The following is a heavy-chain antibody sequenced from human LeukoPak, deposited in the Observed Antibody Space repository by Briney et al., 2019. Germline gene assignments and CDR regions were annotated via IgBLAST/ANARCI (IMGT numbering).Heavy chain of an antibody. Sequence: PGGSLRLSCAASGFNFKTYSMNWVRQAPGRGLEWLSYISGGSKTIYYADSVKGRFTISRDNAKNTLYLQMNSLRAEDTAVYYCARDGYVRYSGDWGQGTLVTVSS. CDR1: GFNFKTYS. D-gene: IGHD1-26*01. V-gene: IGHV3-48*04. J-gene: IGHJ4*02. CDR3: ARDGYVRYSGD. CDR2: ISGGSKTI.